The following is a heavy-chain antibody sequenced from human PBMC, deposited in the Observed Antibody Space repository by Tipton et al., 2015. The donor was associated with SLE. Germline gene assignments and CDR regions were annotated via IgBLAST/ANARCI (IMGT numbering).Heavy chain of an antibody. CDR2: IYHSGST. Sequence: TLSLTCAVSGYSISSGYYWGWIRQPPGKGLEWIGSIYHSGSTYYNPSLKSRVTMSVDTSKNQFSLKLSSVTAADTAVYYCARDGSSWLGDWFDPWGQGTLVTVSS. D-gene: IGHD6-13*01. CDR3: ARDGSSWLGDWFDP. V-gene: IGHV4-38-2*02. CDR1: GYSISSGYY. J-gene: IGHJ5*02.